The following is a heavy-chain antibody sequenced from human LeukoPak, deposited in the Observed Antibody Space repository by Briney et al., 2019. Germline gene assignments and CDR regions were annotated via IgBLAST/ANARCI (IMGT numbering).Heavy chain of an antibody. J-gene: IGHJ6*03. Sequence: PGASVKVSCKAFGYTFTSNYMHWVRQAPGQGPEGMGVISPSGGSTTYAQKFQGRVTLTRDMSTSTDYLELSSLRSEDTAVYYCARGTKDLVGITWYYYMDVWGKGTTVTVSS. CDR3: ARGTKDLVGITWYYYMDV. D-gene: IGHD2-2*01. CDR2: ISPSGGST. CDR1: GYTFTSNY. V-gene: IGHV1-46*01.